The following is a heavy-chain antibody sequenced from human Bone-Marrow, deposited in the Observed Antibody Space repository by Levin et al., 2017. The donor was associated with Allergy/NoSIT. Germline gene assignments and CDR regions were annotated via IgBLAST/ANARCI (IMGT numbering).Heavy chain of an antibody. V-gene: IGHV3-74*01. Sequence: GESLKISCTASGFTFSSHWMHWVRQAPGKGLVWVSRINGDGSSTSYADSLKGRFTISRDNPKNTLFLQMKSLRVDDAATYYCTRERGAEAIYRWFDPWGPGTLVTVSA. CDR3: TRERGAEAIYRWFDP. J-gene: IGHJ5*02. D-gene: IGHD3-10*01. CDR2: INGDGSST. CDR1: GFTFSSHW.